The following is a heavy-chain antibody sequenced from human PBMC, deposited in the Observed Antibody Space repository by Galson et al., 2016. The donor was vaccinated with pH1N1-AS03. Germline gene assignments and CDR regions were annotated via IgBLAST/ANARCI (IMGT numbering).Heavy chain of an antibody. CDR3: AIGKWFGELAYDYYYGMDV. V-gene: IGHV1-69*06. Sequence: KGSGDTFSSYVISWVRQAPGQGLEWLGGIIPVSGTTNYGQKFQGRFTITADKSTTTAFMELTSLRYGDTAVYYCAIGKWFGELAYDYYYGMDVWGQGTTVTVSS. J-gene: IGHJ6*02. CDR1: GDTFSSYV. D-gene: IGHD3-10*01. CDR2: IIPVSGTT.